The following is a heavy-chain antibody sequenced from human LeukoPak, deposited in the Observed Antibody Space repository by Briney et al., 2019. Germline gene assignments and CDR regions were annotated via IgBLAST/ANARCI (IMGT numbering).Heavy chain of an antibody. V-gene: IGHV3-11*01. Sequence: PGGSLRLSCAASGFTFSDYYMSWIRQAPGKGLEWISYISSSGSTIYYAESVKGRFTISRDNARNSLYLQMNSLRAEDTGVYYCARERAIACRRLYFFDYWGQGTLVTVSS. D-gene: IGHD6-13*01. CDR2: ISSSGSTI. J-gene: IGHJ4*02. CDR1: GFTFSDYY. CDR3: ARERAIACRRLYFFDY.